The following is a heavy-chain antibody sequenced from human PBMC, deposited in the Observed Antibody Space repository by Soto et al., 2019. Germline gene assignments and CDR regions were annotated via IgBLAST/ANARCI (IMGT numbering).Heavy chain of an antibody. Sequence: GRSLRLSCAASGFTFSSYWMSWVRQAPGKGLEWVANIKQDGSEKYYVDSVKGRFTISRDNGKNSLYLQMNSLRPEDTALYYCAKAYTVTPTPYGMDGWGKGSTVTVSS. CDR2: IKQDGSEK. V-gene: IGHV3-7*03. J-gene: IGHJ6*04. CDR3: AKAYTVTPTPYGMDG. D-gene: IGHD4-17*01. CDR1: GFTFSSYW.